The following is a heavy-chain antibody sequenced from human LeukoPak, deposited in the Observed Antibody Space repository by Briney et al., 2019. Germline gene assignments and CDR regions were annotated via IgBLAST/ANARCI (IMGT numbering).Heavy chain of an antibody. J-gene: IGHJ5*01. D-gene: IGHD6-19*01. CDR2: IHYSGNT. CDR3: ARGGRRYSSGWYDS. CDR1: GVSISNYY. V-gene: IGHV4-59*01. Sequence: PSETLSLTCTVSGVSISNYYWSWIRQPPGKGLEWIGYIHYSGNTNYNPSHKSRVAISVDTSKNQSSLKLSSVTAADTAVYYCARGGRRYSSGWYDSWGQGTLVTVSS.